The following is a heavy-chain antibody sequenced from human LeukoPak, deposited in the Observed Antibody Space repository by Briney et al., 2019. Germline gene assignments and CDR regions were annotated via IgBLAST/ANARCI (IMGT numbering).Heavy chain of an antibody. Sequence: GGSLRLSCAASGFNFGDHGMSWVRQVPGKGLEWVSAIDGSGGSIGYGDSVRGRFTTSRDNGQKSLYLQMNSLTVEDTAFYYWARGDPREVEVFDYWGQGTLVTVSS. J-gene: IGHJ4*02. D-gene: IGHD1-1*01. CDR3: ARGDPREVEVFDY. V-gene: IGHV3-20*04. CDR2: IDGSGGSI. CDR1: GFNFGDHG.